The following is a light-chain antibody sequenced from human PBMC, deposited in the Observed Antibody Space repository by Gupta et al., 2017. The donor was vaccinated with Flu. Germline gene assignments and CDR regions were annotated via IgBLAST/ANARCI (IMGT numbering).Light chain of an antibody. Sequence: PSTLSASVGDRVTITCRASQGFSNYLAWYQQKPGKAPRLLIYKASNLESGVPSRFSGSGSGTEFTLTISSLQPEDFATYYCQQDNSYPFTFGRGTKVDIK. CDR1: QGFSNY. CDR3: QQDNSYPFT. CDR2: KAS. J-gene: IGKJ4*01. V-gene: IGKV1-5*03.